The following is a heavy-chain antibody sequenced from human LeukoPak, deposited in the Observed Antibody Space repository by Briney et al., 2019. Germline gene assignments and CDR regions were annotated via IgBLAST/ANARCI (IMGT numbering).Heavy chain of an antibody. CDR1: GDSVSINSAA. D-gene: IGHD4-17*01. CDR3: AREGWLDWLSKDYGDYVRWFDP. J-gene: IGHJ5*02. CDR2: TYYKSKWYN. V-gene: IGHV6-1*01. Sequence: SQTRSLTCAISGDSVSINSAALNWIRQSPARGLEWLGRTYYKSKWYNDYAVSVKSRITINPDTSKNQFSLQLNSVTPEDTAVYYCAREGWLDWLSKDYGDYVRWFDPWGQGTLVTVSS.